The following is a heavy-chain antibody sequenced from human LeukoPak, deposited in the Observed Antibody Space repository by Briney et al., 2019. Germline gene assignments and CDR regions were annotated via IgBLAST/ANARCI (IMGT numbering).Heavy chain of an antibody. D-gene: IGHD4-23*01. Sequence: PGGSLRLSCAASGFSFSNSDMNWVRQPPGKGLEWVASITSGGGHLYYADSVKGRFTISRDNTKNVLFLQMNSLRAEDTAVYYCAKDWSPYGGDYFDYWGQGTLVTVSS. V-gene: IGHV3-21*01. J-gene: IGHJ4*02. CDR1: GFSFSNSD. CDR2: ITSGGGHL. CDR3: AKDWSPYGGDYFDY.